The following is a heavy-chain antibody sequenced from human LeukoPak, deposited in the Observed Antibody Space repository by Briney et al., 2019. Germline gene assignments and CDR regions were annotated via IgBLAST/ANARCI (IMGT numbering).Heavy chain of an antibody. V-gene: IGHV1-3*01. CDR1: GYTFTYRY. CDR3: ARRGQWLLNRDY. CDR2: INAGNGNT. Sequence: ASVKVSCTASGYTFTYRYLHWVRQAPGQALEWMGWINAGNGNTKYSQKFQGRVTITRDTSASTAYMELSSLRSEDTAVYYCARRGQWLLNRDYWGQGTLVTVSS. J-gene: IGHJ4*02. D-gene: IGHD6-19*01.